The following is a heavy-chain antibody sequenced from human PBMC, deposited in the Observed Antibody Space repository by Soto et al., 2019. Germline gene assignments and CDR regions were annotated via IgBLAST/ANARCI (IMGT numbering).Heavy chain of an antibody. CDR1: GFSFGDSY. V-gene: IGHV3-11*03. J-gene: IGHJ3*02. Sequence: PGGSLRLSCAASGFSFGDSYMSWIRQSAGKGLEWLSYISGGSGYTNYAESVKGRFTISRHNSRNTLYLQVNSLRAEDTAVYYCARLVVVAARGRIDRAFDIWGQGTMVTVSS. D-gene: IGHD2-15*01. CDR2: ISGGSGYT. CDR3: ARLVVVAARGRIDRAFDI.